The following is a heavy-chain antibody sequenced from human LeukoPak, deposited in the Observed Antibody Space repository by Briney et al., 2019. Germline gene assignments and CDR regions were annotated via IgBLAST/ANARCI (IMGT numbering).Heavy chain of an antibody. CDR2: ISGYSGNT. J-gene: IGHJ4*02. Sequence: ASVKVSCKASGYIFINYGISWVRQAPGQELEWMGRISGYSGNTDYAQNLQGRDTMTTDTSTTTAYMELRSLRSDDTAVYYCARVNDYSNYVPDYWGQGTLVTVSS. D-gene: IGHD4-11*01. V-gene: IGHV1-18*01. CDR1: GYIFINYG. CDR3: ARVNDYSNYVPDY.